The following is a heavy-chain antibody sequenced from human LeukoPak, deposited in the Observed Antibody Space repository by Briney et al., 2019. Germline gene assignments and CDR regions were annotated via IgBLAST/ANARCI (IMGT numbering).Heavy chain of an antibody. J-gene: IGHJ4*02. V-gene: IGHV3-7*01. CDR1: GFTFSSYW. Sequence: GGSPRLSCAASGFTFSSYWMSWVRQAPGKGLEWVANIKQDGSEKYYVDSVKGRFTISRDNAKNSLYLQMNSLRAEDTAVYYCARHEPHYGDPYFDYWGQGTLVTVSS. D-gene: IGHD4-17*01. CDR3: ARHEPHYGDPYFDY. CDR2: IKQDGSEK.